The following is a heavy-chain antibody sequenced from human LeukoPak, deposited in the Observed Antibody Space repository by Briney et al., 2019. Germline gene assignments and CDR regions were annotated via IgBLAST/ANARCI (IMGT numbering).Heavy chain of an antibody. CDR1: GFTFSSYW. V-gene: IGHV3-7*01. CDR2: IKQDGSEK. CDR3: ATTGNDYVWGTQFDY. D-gene: IGHD3-16*01. Sequence: GGSLRLSCAASGFTFSSYWMGWVRQAPGKGLEWVANIKQDGSEKYYVDSVKGRFTISRDNAKNSLYLQMNSLRAEDTAVYYCATTGNDYVWGTQFDYWGQGTLVTVSS. J-gene: IGHJ4*02.